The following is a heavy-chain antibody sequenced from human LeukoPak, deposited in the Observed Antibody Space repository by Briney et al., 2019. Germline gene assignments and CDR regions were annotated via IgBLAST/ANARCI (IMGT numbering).Heavy chain of an antibody. CDR2: IYYSGST. J-gene: IGHJ3*02. D-gene: IGHD3-10*01. Sequence: SETLSLTCTVSGGSISSYYWSWIRQPPGKGLEWIGYIYYSGSTNYNPSLKSRVTISVDTSKNQFSLKLSSVTAADTAVYYCARGVLWFGELFGAFDIWGQGTMVTVSS. CDR1: GGSISSYY. CDR3: ARGVLWFGELFGAFDI. V-gene: IGHV4-59*01.